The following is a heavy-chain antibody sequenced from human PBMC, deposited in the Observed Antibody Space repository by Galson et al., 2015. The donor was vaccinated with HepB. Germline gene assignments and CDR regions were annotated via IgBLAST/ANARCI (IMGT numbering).Heavy chain of an antibody. CDR1: GYTFTSYG. Sequence: SVKVSCKASGYTFTSYGISWVRQAPGQGLEWMGWISAYNGNTNYAQKLQGRVTMTTDTSTSTAYMELRSLRSDDTAVYYCARDSSGWYLKPANWFDPWGQGTLVTVSS. CDR2: ISAYNGNT. CDR3: ARDSSGWYLKPANWFDP. V-gene: IGHV1-18*01. J-gene: IGHJ5*02. D-gene: IGHD6-19*01.